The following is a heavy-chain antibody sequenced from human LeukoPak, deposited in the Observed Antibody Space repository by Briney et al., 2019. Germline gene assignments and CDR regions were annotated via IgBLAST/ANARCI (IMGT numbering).Heavy chain of an antibody. CDR3: SRGSGWLSVY. V-gene: IGHV3-49*03. Sequence: GGPLRLSCTASGFTFGDYLMSWFRQAPGKGLEWIGFISGGTTEYAASVKGRFTVSRDDSTSIAYLQMNSLTTEDTAVYYCSRGSGWLSVYWGQGTLVTVSS. CDR1: GFTFGDYL. D-gene: IGHD6-19*01. CDR2: ISGGTT. J-gene: IGHJ4*02.